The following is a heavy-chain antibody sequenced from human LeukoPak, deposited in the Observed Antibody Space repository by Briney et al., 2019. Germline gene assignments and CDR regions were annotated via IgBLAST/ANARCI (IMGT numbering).Heavy chain of an antibody. Sequence: PGGSLRLSSVASGFTFSRHWMSWVRQAPGKGLERVAHMNQDGSAIYSVDSVKGRFTISRDNDKNSLYLQMNGLTVADTAVYYCARTVPGYPDDYFDYWGQGTLVTVSS. CDR2: MNQDGSAI. V-gene: IGHV3-7*01. J-gene: IGHJ4*02. D-gene: IGHD6-19*01. CDR3: ARTVPGYPDDYFDY. CDR1: GFTFSRHW.